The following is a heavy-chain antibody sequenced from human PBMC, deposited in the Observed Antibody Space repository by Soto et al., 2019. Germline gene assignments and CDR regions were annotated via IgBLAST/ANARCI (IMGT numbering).Heavy chain of an antibody. CDR3: ARALDYSDYPSDYFDY. CDR1: GGSISSYY. V-gene: IGHV4-59*01. J-gene: IGHJ4*02. D-gene: IGHD4-17*01. Sequence: QVQLQESGPGLVKPSETLSLTCTVSGGSISSYYWSWIRQPPGKGLEWIGYIYYSGSTNYNPSLKSRVTISVDTSKNQFSLKLSSVTAADTAVYYCARALDYSDYPSDYFDYWGQGTLVTVSS. CDR2: IYYSGST.